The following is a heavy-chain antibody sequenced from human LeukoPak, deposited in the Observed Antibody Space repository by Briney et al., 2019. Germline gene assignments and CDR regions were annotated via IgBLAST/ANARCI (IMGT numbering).Heavy chain of an antibody. Sequence: GGSLRLSCAASGFTVSTIYMSWVRQAPGKGLEWVSVIYVGGSTHYADSVKGRLTISRDNSKNTLYLQMNSVRPEDTAVYYCARSPVTMVVGYSWGQGTLVTVSS. CDR3: ARSPVTMVVGYS. CDR2: IYVGGST. V-gene: IGHV3-66*01. J-gene: IGHJ4*02. D-gene: IGHD3-10*01. CDR1: GFTVSTIY.